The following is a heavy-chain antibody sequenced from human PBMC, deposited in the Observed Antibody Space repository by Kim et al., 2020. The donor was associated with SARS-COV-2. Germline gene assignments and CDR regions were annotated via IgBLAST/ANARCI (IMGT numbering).Heavy chain of an antibody. J-gene: IGHJ6*02. CDR2: IIPIFGTA. Sequence: SVKVSCKASGGTFSSYAISWVRQAPGQGLEWMGGIIPIFGTANYAQKFQGRVTITADESTSTAYMELSSLRSEDTAVYYCASSFPYYGVYSYYYYGMDVWGQGTTVTVSS. CDR1: GGTFSSYA. CDR3: ASSFPYYGVYSYYYYGMDV. D-gene: IGHD4-17*01. V-gene: IGHV1-69*13.